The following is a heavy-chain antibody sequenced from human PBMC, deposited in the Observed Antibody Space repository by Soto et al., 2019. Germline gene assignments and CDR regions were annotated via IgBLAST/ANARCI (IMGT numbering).Heavy chain of an antibody. CDR2: IRSDGDTT. V-gene: IGHV3-23*01. J-gene: IGHJ4*02. CDR1: GLTFSSYG. CDR3: AKGKGVGATPDGANC. D-gene: IGHD1-26*01. Sequence: EVQVLESGGGLVQPGGSLRLSCAASGLTFSSYGMNWVRQAPGKGLEWVSGIRSDGDTTYNADSVKGRFTVSRDTSKNTVDLQMNSLRAEDTAVYYCAKGKGVGATPDGANCWGQGTLVTVSS.